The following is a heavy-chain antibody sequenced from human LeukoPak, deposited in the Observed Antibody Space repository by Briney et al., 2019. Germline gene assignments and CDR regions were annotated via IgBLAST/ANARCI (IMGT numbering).Heavy chain of an antibody. CDR2: IIPILGIA. CDR1: RGTFSSYA. D-gene: IGHD2-15*01. V-gene: IGHV1-69*04. CDR3: ARGQDVVVVAAICRQGAFDI. Sequence: ASVKVSCKASRGTFSSYAISWVRQAPGQGLEWMGRIIPILGIANYAQKFQGRVTITADKSTSTAYMELSSLRSEDTAVYYCARGQDVVVVAAICRQGAFDIWGQGTMVTVSS. J-gene: IGHJ3*02.